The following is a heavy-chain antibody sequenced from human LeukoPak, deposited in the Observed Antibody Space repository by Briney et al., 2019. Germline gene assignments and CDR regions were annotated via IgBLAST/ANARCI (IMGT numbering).Heavy chain of an antibody. Sequence: ASVKVSCKASGGTFSSYAMSWVRQAPGKGLEWVSAISGSGGSTYYADSVKGRFTISRDNSKNTLYLQMNSLRAEDTAVYYCAKDGRFGELLFRWADYYFDYWGQGTLVTVSS. D-gene: IGHD3-10*01. CDR3: AKDGRFGELLFRWADYYFDY. J-gene: IGHJ4*02. V-gene: IGHV3-23*01. CDR1: GGTFSSYA. CDR2: ISGSGGST.